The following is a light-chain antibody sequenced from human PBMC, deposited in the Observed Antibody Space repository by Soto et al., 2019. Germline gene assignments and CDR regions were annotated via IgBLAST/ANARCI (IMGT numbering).Light chain of an antibody. CDR3: QQYNSYPWT. V-gene: IGKV1-5*01. Sequence: DIQMTQSPSTLSASVGDRVTITCRASQSISYWLAWYQQKPGKAPNLLIYDASSLESGVPSRFSGSGSGTDFTLTISSLQPDDFATYYCQQYNSYPWTFGQGTKVDIK. J-gene: IGKJ1*01. CDR1: QSISYW. CDR2: DAS.